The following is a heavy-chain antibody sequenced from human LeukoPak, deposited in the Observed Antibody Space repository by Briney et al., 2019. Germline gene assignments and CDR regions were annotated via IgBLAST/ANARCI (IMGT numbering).Heavy chain of an antibody. D-gene: IGHD3-3*01. CDR1: GYTFTSYG. Sequence: ASVKVSCKASGYTFTSYGISRVRQAPGQGLEWMGWISAYNGNTNYAQKLQGRVTMTTDTSTSTAYMELRSLRSDDTAVYYCARTNYDFWSGYPGGMDVWGQGTTVTVSS. V-gene: IGHV1-18*01. CDR3: ARTNYDFWSGYPGGMDV. J-gene: IGHJ6*02. CDR2: ISAYNGNT.